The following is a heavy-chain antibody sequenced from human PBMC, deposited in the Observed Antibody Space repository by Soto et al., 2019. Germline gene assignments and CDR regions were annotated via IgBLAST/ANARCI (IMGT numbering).Heavy chain of an antibody. CDR2: IHHSGDT. CDR3: ARAHFSNGIGYAFDI. D-gene: IGHD2-8*01. V-gene: IGHV4-59*01. Sequence: QVQLQESGPGLVEPSETLSLTCAVSGGSMSFYSWSWIRQPPGKGLEWIGYIHHSGDTDYNPSLKSRVTISVDRPQNQRSLKVTSVTTADTAGYYCARAHFSNGIGYAFDIWGPGTKVTVSS. J-gene: IGHJ3*02. CDR1: GGSMSFYS.